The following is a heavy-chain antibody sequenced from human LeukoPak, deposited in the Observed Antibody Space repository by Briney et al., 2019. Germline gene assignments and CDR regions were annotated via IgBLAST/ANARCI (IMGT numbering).Heavy chain of an antibody. V-gene: IGHV1-46*01. CDR1: GYTFTSYY. Sequence: GASVKVSCKASGYTFTSYYMHWVRQAPGQGLEWMGIINPNAGTTSYAQKFQGRVTVTRDTSTSTVYMELSSLRSEDTAVYYCARAGRGYNYGFVPSELDYYYYYLDVWGKGTTVTVSS. J-gene: IGHJ6*03. D-gene: IGHD5-18*01. CDR2: INPNAGTT. CDR3: ARAGRGYNYGFVPSELDYYYYYLDV.